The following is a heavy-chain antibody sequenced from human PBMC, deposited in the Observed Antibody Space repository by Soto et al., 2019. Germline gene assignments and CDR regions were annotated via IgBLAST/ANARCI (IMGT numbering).Heavy chain of an antibody. CDR2: ISGSGGST. V-gene: IGHV3-23*01. CDR3: AKYVVVVAAQLDY. D-gene: IGHD2-15*01. J-gene: IGHJ4*02. Sequence: GGSLRPSCAASGFTFSSYAMSWVRQAPGKGLEWVSAISGSGGSTYYADSVKGRFTISRDNSKNTLYLQMNSLRAEDTAVYYSAKYVVVVAAQLDYWGQGTLVTVSS. CDR1: GFTFSSYA.